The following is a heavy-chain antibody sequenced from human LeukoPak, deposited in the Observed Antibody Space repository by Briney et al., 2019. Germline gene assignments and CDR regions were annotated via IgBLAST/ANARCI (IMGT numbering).Heavy chain of an antibody. Sequence: PGGSLRLSCAASGFSFSTYWMSWVRQAPGKGLEWVANINQDGSQIYYVDSVKGRFTISRDNAKNSLFLQMNSLRAEDTAVYYCASLRRNYYGSGRNGMDVWGQGTTVTVSS. D-gene: IGHD3-10*01. CDR3: ASLRRNYYGSGRNGMDV. V-gene: IGHV3-7*03. CDR1: GFSFSTYW. J-gene: IGHJ6*02. CDR2: INQDGSQI.